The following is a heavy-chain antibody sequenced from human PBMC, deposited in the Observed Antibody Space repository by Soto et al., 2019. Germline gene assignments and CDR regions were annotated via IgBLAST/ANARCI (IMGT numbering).Heavy chain of an antibody. Sequence: EVQLVESGGGLAQPGGSLRLSCSGSGFTFSNYEMSWVRQAPGKGLEGVSSVSPDGSAVFYADSVKGRFTISRDNAKSSLYLRMNSLRAEDTDVYYCARLWGRQLWLPHPWGQGTLVTVSS. CDR1: GFTFSNYE. J-gene: IGHJ5*02. D-gene: IGHD5-18*01. CDR3: ARLWGRQLWLPHP. CDR2: VSPDGSAV. V-gene: IGHV3-48*03.